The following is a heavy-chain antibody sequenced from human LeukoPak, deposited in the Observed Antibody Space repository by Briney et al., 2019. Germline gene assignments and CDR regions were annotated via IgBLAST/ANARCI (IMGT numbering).Heavy chain of an antibody. CDR2: IHYSGTT. D-gene: IGHD5-12*01. J-gene: IGHJ4*02. Sequence: PSETLSLTCTVSGGSISTYYWNWLRQPPGKGLEWIGYIHYSGTTNHNPSLKGRVTISVDTSKNQLSLKLTSVTAADTAVYYCVRGIYSGYDRSFDSWGQGTLVTVSS. CDR1: GGSISTYY. CDR3: VRGIYSGYDRSFDS. V-gene: IGHV4-59*01.